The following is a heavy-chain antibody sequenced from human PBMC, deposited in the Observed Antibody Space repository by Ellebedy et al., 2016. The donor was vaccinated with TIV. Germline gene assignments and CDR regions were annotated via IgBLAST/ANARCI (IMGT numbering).Heavy chain of an antibody. CDR1: GGSISSSSHY. CDR2: IYYSGAT. V-gene: IGHV4-39*01. Sequence: SETLSLXXTVSGGSISSSSHYWGWIRQPPGKGLQWIANIYYSGATYYNPSLKSRVTISLDTSKNHFSLRLSSVTAADTAVYHCARHLLRDFYGSGSPNYWYFDLWGRGTQVTVSS. D-gene: IGHD3-10*01. J-gene: IGHJ2*01. CDR3: ARHLLRDFYGSGSPNYWYFDL.